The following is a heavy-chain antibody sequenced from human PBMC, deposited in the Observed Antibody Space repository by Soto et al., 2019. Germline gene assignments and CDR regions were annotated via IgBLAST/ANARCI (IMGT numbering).Heavy chain of an antibody. J-gene: IGHJ6*02. CDR2: IYYSGTT. V-gene: IGHV4-59*08. Sequence: SETLSLTCTVSGDSISTYYWSWIRQPPGKGLEWIGYIYYSGTTNYNPSLENRVTISVDTSKNQFSLKLSSLTAADTAVYYCGRHRRSYNGSGSLYYYAMDAWGQGTTAT. CDR1: GDSISTYY. D-gene: IGHD3-10*01. CDR3: GRHRRSYNGSGSLYYYAMDA.